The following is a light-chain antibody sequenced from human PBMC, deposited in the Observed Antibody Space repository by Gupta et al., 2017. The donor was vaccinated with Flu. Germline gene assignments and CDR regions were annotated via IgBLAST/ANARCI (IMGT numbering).Light chain of an antibody. CDR3: QKRSNWPPYT. CDR1: QSVSTY. CDR2: DAS. V-gene: IGKV3-11*01. Sequence: EIELTQSPATLSLSPGERATLSCRASQSVSTYLAWYQKKPGQAPRLLIYDASNRATGIPARFSGSGSGTDLTLTISSREQEDFAVYYCQKRSNWPPYTFGQGTRLEIK. J-gene: IGKJ2*01.